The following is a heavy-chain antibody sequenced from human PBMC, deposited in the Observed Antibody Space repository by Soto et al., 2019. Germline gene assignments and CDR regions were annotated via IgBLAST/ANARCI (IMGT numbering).Heavy chain of an antibody. J-gene: IGHJ3*02. Sequence: RLSCAASGFTFSSYAMSWVRQAPGKGLEWVSAISGSGGSTYYADSVKGRFTISRDNSKNTLYLQMNSLRAEDTAVYYCAKGNAVTVSWIDAFDIWGQGTMVTVSS. V-gene: IGHV3-23*01. CDR2: ISGSGGST. D-gene: IGHD4-17*01. CDR1: GFTFSSYA. CDR3: AKGNAVTVSWIDAFDI.